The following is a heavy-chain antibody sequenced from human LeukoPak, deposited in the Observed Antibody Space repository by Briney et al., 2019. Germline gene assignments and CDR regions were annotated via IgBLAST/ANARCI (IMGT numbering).Heavy chain of an antibody. CDR2: ITSSGGNT. J-gene: IGHJ4*02. Sequence: GGSLRLSCAASGFTFYNYAMTWVRQGPGKGLEWVSSITSSGGNTYYADSVKGRFTISRDNSKNTLYLQMNSLRAEDTALYYCVKDPEGPTYWGQGTLVTVSS. CDR3: VKDPEGPTY. D-gene: IGHD1-14*01. V-gene: IGHV3-23*01. CDR1: GFTFYNYA.